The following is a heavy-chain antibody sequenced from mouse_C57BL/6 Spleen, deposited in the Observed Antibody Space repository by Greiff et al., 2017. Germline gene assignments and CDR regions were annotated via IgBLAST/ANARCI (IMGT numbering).Heavy chain of an antibody. D-gene: IGHD2-1*01. CDR3: ARNYGNYDYFDY. J-gene: IGHJ2*01. V-gene: IGHV1-50*01. Sequence: VQLQQPGAELVKPGASVKLSCKASGYTFTSYWMQWVKQRPGQGLEWIGEIDPSDSYTNYNQKFKGKATLTVDTSSSTAYMQLSSLTSEDSAVYYCARNYGNYDYFDYWGQGTTLTVSS. CDR1: GYTFTSYW. CDR2: IDPSDSYT.